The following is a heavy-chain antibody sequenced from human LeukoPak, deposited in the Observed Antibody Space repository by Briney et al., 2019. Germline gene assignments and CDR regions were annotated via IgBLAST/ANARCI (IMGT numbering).Heavy chain of an antibody. Sequence: ASVKVSCKVSGYSLTLLSLHWVRQAPGKALEWMGGFDREDDITMYAQTLRGRVTLTEDTSTDTAYMELSGLRSGDTAIYYCATGGLIKNTFMIRGVKPLDSWGQGTLVAVSS. CDR1: GYSLTLLS. V-gene: IGHV1-24*01. J-gene: IGHJ4*02. CDR3: ATGGLIKNTFMIRGVKPLDS. CDR2: FDREDDIT. D-gene: IGHD3-10*01.